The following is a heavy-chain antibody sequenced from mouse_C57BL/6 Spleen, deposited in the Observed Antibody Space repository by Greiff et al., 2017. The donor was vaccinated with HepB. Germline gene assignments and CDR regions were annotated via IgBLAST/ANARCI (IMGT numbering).Heavy chain of an antibody. CDR2: IDPNSGGT. CDR1: GYTFTSYW. V-gene: IGHV1-72*01. Sequence: QVQLKQPGAELVKPGASVKLSCKASGYTFTSYWMHWVKQRPGRGLEWIGRIDPNSGGTKYNEKFKSKATLTVDKPSSTAYMQLSSLTSEDSAVYYCALSDYYGSSTYAMDYWGQGTSVTVSS. CDR3: ALSDYYGSSTYAMDY. J-gene: IGHJ4*01. D-gene: IGHD1-1*01.